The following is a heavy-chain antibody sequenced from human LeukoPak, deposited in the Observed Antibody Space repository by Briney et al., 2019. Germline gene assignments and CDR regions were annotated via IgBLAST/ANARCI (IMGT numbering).Heavy chain of an antibody. D-gene: IGHD3-16*01. J-gene: IGHJ4*02. V-gene: IGHV1-46*01. Sequence: ASVKVSCKAFGYTFSSYYIHWVRQAPGQGLEWMGMINPSARNVNYAHKFQGRVNMTRDMPTSTAYMELSSLSFEDTAFYYCVRVPILRRGELSDFDYWGQGTLVTVSP. CDR2: INPSARNV. CDR3: VRVPILRRGELSDFDY. CDR1: GYTFSSYY.